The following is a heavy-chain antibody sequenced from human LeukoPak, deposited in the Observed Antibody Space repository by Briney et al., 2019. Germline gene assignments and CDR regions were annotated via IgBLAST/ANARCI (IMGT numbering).Heavy chain of an antibody. D-gene: IGHD4-17*01. CDR2: ISGSGEFT. CDR1: GFMFSSYA. J-gene: IGHJ4*02. CDR3: AKVGYGDLDH. Sequence: GGSLRLSCAASGFMFSSYAMTWVRQAPGKGLEWVSSISGSGEFTDYADSMKGRFTISRDNPENTVYLQMSSLRVDDTATYFCAKVGYGDLDHWGQGVLVPVSS. V-gene: IGHV3-23*01.